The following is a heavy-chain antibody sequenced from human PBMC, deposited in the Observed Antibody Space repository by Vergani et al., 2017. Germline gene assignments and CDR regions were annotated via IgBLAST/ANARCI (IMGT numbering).Heavy chain of an antibody. V-gene: IGHV5-51*01. Sequence: EVQLVQSGPEVKKPGDSLKISCKGSGYNFTRYWIGWVRQMPGKGLEWMGIIYPGDSDTRYSPSFQGQVTISADKSISTAYLQWSSLKASDTAMYYCARNYYGSGTDYSWFDPWGQGTLVTVSS. CDR2: IYPGDSDT. D-gene: IGHD3-10*01. CDR1: GYNFTRYW. J-gene: IGHJ5*02. CDR3: ARNYYGSGTDYSWFDP.